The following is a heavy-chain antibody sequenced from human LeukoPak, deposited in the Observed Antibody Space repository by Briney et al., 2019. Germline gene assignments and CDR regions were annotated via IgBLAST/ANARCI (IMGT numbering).Heavy chain of an antibody. Sequence: ASVKVSCKASGYTFTSYGISWVRQAPGQGLEWMGWISAYNGNTNYAQKLQGRVTMTTDTSTSTAYMELRSLRSDDTAVYYCAREVVPAAMGGFYYYYMDVWGKGTTVTISS. CDR1: GYTFTSYG. CDR2: ISAYNGNT. D-gene: IGHD2-2*01. J-gene: IGHJ6*03. CDR3: AREVVPAAMGGFYYYYMDV. V-gene: IGHV1-18*01.